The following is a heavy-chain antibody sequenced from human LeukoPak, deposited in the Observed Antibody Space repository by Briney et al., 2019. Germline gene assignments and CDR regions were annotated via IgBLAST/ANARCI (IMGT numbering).Heavy chain of an antibody. CDR1: GFSLSTSGVG. CDR3: AHRLYDFWSGYYDGHYFDY. Sequence: SGPTLANPTPPLTLTCTFSGFSLSTSGVGVGWIRQPPVKALEWLALIYWNDDKRYSPSLKSRLTITKDTSKNQVVLTMTNMDPVDTATYYCAHRLYDFWSGYYDGHYFDYWGQGTLVTVSS. V-gene: IGHV2-5*01. J-gene: IGHJ4*02. CDR2: IYWNDDK. D-gene: IGHD3-3*01.